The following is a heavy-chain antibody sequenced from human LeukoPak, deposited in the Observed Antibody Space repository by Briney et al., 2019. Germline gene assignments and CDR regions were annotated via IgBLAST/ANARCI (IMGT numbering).Heavy chain of an antibody. CDR2: ISYDGSNK. J-gene: IGHJ6*02. Sequence: GGSLRLSCAASGFTFSSYGMHWVRQAPGKGLEWVAVISYDGSNKYYADSMKGRFTISRDNSKNTLYLQMNSLRAEDTAVYYCAKGSKVTPFYYYYYYGMDVWGQGTTVTVSS. CDR1: GFTFSSYG. D-gene: IGHD2-21*02. CDR3: AKGSKVTPFYYYYYYGMDV. V-gene: IGHV3-30*18.